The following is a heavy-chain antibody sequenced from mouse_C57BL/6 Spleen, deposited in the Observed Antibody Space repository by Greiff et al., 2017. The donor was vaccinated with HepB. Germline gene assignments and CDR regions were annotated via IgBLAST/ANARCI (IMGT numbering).Heavy chain of an antibody. Sequence: EVKLMESGGGLVQPGGSLSLSCAASGFTFTDYYMSWVRQPPGKALEWLGFIRNKANGYTTEYSASVKGRFTISRDNSQSILYLQMNALRAEDSATDYCARYLGTWYYFDYWGQGTTLTVSS. CDR2: IRNKANGYTT. V-gene: IGHV7-3*01. CDR3: ARYLGTWYYFDY. CDR1: GFTFTDYY. D-gene: IGHD2-14*01. J-gene: IGHJ2*01.